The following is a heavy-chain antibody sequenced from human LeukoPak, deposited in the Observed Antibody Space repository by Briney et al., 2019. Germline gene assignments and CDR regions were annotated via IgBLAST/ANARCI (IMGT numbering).Heavy chain of an antibody. J-gene: IGHJ4*02. CDR2: IIPIFGTA. D-gene: IGHD2-2*01. V-gene: IGHV1-69*13. CDR3: ARGGIVVVPYYFDY. CDR1: GGTFISYA. Sequence: GASVKVSCKASGGTFISYAISWVRQAPGQGLEWMGGIIPIFGTANYAQKFQGRVTITADESTSTAYMELSSLRSEDTAVYYCARGGIVVVPYYFDYWGQGTLVTVSS.